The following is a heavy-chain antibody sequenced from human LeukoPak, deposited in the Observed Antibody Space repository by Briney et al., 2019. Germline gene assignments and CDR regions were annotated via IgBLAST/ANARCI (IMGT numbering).Heavy chain of an antibody. CDR1: GFSFSSYG. Sequence: GGSLRLSCAVSGFSFSSYGMSWVRQTPGKGLEWVSTISVSAATNYADSVKGRFTISRDNSKNTLYLQMNNLRAEDTALYYCSKKALSTGFSHYDIWGLGTMVTVSS. CDR2: ISVSAAT. J-gene: IGHJ3*02. V-gene: IGHV3-23*01. D-gene: IGHD1-1*01. CDR3: SKKALSTGFSHYDI.